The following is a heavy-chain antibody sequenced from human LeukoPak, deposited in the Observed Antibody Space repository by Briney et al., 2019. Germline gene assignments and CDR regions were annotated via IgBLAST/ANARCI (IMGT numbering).Heavy chain of an antibody. Sequence: ASVKVSCKASGYTFTSYYMHWVRQAPGQGLEWMGIINPSGGSTSYAQKFQGRVTITADESTSTAYMELSSLRSEDTAVYYCARGRRITMVRGVITRERYYYYYMDVWGKGTTVTISS. CDR3: ARGRRITMVRGVITRERYYYYYMDV. CDR2: INPSGGST. J-gene: IGHJ6*03. D-gene: IGHD3-10*01. V-gene: IGHV1-46*01. CDR1: GYTFTSYY.